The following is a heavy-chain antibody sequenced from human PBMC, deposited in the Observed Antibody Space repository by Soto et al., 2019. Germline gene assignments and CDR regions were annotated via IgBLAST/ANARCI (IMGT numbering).Heavy chain of an antibody. CDR1: GYSFNTYW. D-gene: IGHD6-19*01. CDR3: ARRSVDGSGSDGMDV. Sequence: PGESLKISCKASGYSFNTYWIGWVRQLPGKGLEWMGIIYPDDSDTRYSPSFQGQVTISADKSFTTVYLQWNSLKASDTAMYYCARRSVDGSGSDGMDVWGQGTTVTVSS. V-gene: IGHV5-51*01. J-gene: IGHJ6*02. CDR2: IYPDDSDT.